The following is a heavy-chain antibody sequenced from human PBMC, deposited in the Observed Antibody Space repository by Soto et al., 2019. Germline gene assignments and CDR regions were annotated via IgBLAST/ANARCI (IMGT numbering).Heavy chain of an antibody. CDR2: ISAYNGNT. CDR1: GYTFTSYG. Sequence: QVQLVQSGAEVKKPGASVKVSCKASGYTFTSYGISWVRQAPGQGLEWMGWISAYNGNTNYAQKLQGRVTMTTDTSTSTAYMELRSLRSDNTAVYYCARTESYYDILTGLGRWSDYWGQGTLVTVSS. V-gene: IGHV1-18*04. D-gene: IGHD3-9*01. CDR3: ARTESYYDILTGLGRWSDY. J-gene: IGHJ4*02.